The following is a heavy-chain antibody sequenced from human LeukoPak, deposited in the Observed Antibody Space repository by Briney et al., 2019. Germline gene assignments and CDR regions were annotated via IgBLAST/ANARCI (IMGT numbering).Heavy chain of an antibody. Sequence: ASVKVSCKASGYTFTGYYMHWVRQAPGQGLEWMGWINPNSGGTNYAQKFQGRVTMTRDTSISTAYMELSRLRSEDTAVYYCARGSYDSSGWRFDYWGQGTLVTVSS. V-gene: IGHV1-2*02. CDR1: GYTFTGYY. D-gene: IGHD3-22*01. CDR3: ARGSYDSSGWRFDY. J-gene: IGHJ4*02. CDR2: INPNSGGT.